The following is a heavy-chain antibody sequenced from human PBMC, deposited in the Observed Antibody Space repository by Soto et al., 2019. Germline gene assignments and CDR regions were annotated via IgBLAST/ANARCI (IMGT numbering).Heavy chain of an antibody. Sequence: RIIKTPGKGLEWIGEINHSGSTNYNPSLKSRVTISVDTSKNQFSLKLSSVTAADTSFYYRARAYGISSYCRDSW. CDR3: ARAYGISSYCRDS. V-gene: IGHV4-34*01. J-gene: IGHJ5*01. CDR2: INHSGST. D-gene: IGHD2-15*01.